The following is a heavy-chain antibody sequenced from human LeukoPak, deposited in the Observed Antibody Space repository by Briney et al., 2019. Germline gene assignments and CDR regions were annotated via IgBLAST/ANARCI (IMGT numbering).Heavy chain of an antibody. J-gene: IGHJ3*02. V-gene: IGHV3-21*01. Sequence: PGGSLRLSCAASGFTFSSYSMNWVRQAPGKGLEWVSSISSSSSYIYYADSVKGRFTISRDNAKNSLYLQMNSLRAEDTAVYYCARVISGSYPPSFAFDIWGQGTMVTVSS. CDR2: ISSSSSYI. CDR3: ARVISGSYPPSFAFDI. CDR1: GFTFSSYS. D-gene: IGHD1-26*01.